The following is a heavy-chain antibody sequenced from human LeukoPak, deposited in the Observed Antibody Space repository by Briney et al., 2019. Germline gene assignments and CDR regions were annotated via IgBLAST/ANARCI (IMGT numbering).Heavy chain of an antibody. J-gene: IGHJ6*02. D-gene: IGHD2-15*01. CDR3: ARDRCSGGSCYGYYYGMDV. CDR2: ISYDGTNK. Sequence: PGGSLRLSCAASGFTFSTHPMHWVRQAPGKGLEWVAVISYDGTNKYYADSVKGRYTISRDNSKNTLSLQMNSLRPEDTAVYYCARDRCSGGSCYGYYYGMDVWGQGTTVTVSS. CDR1: GFTFSTHP. V-gene: IGHV3-30-3*01.